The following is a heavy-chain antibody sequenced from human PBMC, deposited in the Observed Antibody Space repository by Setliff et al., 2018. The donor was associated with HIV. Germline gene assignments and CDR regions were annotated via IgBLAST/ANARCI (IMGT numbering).Heavy chain of an antibody. CDR1: GLTDTYNY. J-gene: IGHJ6*02. D-gene: IGHD1-7*01. CDR3: ARGRNWNYVVYGMDV. CDR2: IYAGGST. V-gene: IGHV3-53*01. Sequence: GGSLRLSCAASGLTDTYNYMSWVRQAPGKGLEWVSVIYAGGSTYYADSVKGRFTISRDNSKNMLYLQMDSLRAEDTAVYYCARGRNWNYVVYGMDVWGQGTTVTVSS.